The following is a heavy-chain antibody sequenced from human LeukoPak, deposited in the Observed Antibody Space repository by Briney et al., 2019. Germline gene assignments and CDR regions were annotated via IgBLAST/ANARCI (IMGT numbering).Heavy chain of an antibody. CDR3: ARGERILWFGELSHDDAFDT. CDR2: IYHSGST. V-gene: IGHV4-38-2*02. J-gene: IGHJ3*02. Sequence: SETLSLTCTVSGYSISSGYYWGWIRQPPGKGLEWIGSIYHSGSTYYNPSLKSRVTISVDTSKNQFSLKLSSVTAADTAVYYCARGERILWFGELSHDDAFDTWGQGTMVTVSS. D-gene: IGHD3-10*01. CDR1: GYSISSGYY.